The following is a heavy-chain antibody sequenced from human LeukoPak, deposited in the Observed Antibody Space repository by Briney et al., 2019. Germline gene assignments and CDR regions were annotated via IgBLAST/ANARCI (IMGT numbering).Heavy chain of an antibody. CDR3: ARVGELGYSGYDWEDYGDYYWFDP. Sequence: SVKVSCKASGGTFSSYAISWVRQAPGQGLEWMGRIIPILGIANYAQKFQGRVTITADKSTSTAYMELSSLRSEDTAVYYCARVGELGYSGYDWEDYGDYYWFDPWGQGTLVTVSS. CDR2: IIPILGIA. V-gene: IGHV1-69*04. D-gene: IGHD5-12*01. CDR1: GGTFSSYA. J-gene: IGHJ5*02.